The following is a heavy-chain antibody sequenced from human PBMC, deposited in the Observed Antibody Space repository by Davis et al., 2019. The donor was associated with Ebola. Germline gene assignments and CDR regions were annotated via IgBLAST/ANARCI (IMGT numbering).Heavy chain of an antibody. Sequence: PGGSLRLSCAASGFTFSSYGMHWVRQAPGKGLEWVAFIRYDGSNKYYADSVKGRFTISRDNSKNTLYLQMNSLRAEDTAVYYCAKAGATRTLAFDYWGQGARVIVSS. V-gene: IGHV3-30*02. CDR1: GFTFSSYG. CDR2: IRYDGSNK. CDR3: AKAGATRTLAFDY. J-gene: IGHJ4*02. D-gene: IGHD1-26*01.